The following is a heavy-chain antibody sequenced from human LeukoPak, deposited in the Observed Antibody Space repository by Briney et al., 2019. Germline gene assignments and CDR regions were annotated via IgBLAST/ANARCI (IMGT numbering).Heavy chain of an antibody. CDR2: INPFDGST. Sequence: GASVKVSCKASGYTFISYYIHWVRQAPGQGPEWMGVINPFDGSTSYVQKFQDRITMTRDTSTSTVYMELSSLRSEDTAVYYCAGYDSMESFDYWGQGTLVTVPS. D-gene: IGHD3-22*01. V-gene: IGHV1-46*01. CDR3: AGYDSMESFDY. CDR1: GYTFISYY. J-gene: IGHJ4*02.